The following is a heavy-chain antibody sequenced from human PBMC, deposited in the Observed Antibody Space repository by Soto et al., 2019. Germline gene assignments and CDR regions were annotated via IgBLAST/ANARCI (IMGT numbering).Heavy chain of an antibody. CDR1: GFSLTTDRVG. Sequence: QITLKESGPTLVKPTQTLTLTCTFSGFSLTTDRVGVGWLRQPPGEALEWLAVIYWDDSKTYRPSLESRLTITKDTSKNQVALTMTNMDSPDTATYYCAHAYGGRSLYWGQGTLVTVSS. D-gene: IGHD1-26*01. J-gene: IGHJ4*02. V-gene: IGHV2-5*02. CDR3: AHAYGGRSLY. CDR2: IYWDDSK.